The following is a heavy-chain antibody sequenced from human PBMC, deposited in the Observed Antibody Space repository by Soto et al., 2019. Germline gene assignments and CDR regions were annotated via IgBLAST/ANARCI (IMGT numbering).Heavy chain of an antibody. Sequence: QVQLVQSGPEVKKPGASVKVSCEASGYTFTTSGISWVRQAPGQGLEWMGWISTYNGDTNSAQKFQGRVTMTADTSRGTAYMEFMSLDSDDTAVYYCSRQGSWPYYYCGLDVWGQGTTVTVSS. D-gene: IGHD1-26*01. J-gene: IGHJ6*02. CDR1: GYTFTTSG. CDR2: ISTYNGDT. V-gene: IGHV1-18*01. CDR3: SRQGSWPYYYCGLDV.